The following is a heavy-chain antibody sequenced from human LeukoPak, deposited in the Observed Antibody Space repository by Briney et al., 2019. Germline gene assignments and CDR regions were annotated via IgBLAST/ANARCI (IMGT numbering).Heavy chain of an antibody. J-gene: IGHJ4*02. CDR1: GGFISSYY. Sequence: PSETLSLTCTVSGGFISSYYWSWIRQPPGRGLEWIGCIYYSVSTTYNPSFKTRVTIPLDKSKNQSSLKLRSVTDADTAVYCCATYGILAGRCDYWGQGTLVTVSS. CDR2: IYYSVST. V-gene: IGHV4-59*01. CDR3: ATYGILAGRCDY. D-gene: IGHD3-9*01.